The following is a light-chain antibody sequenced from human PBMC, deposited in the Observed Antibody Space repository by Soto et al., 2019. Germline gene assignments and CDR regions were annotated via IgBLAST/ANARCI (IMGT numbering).Light chain of an antibody. J-gene: IGKJ2*01. CDR1: QNINTY. CDR3: QQSYSTPYT. Sequence: DIQMTQSPSSLSASVGDRVTITRRASQNINTYLNWCQQKPGKAPNLLIYAASSLQSGVPSRFSGSGSGTDFTLTISSLQPEDFSTYYCQQSYSTPYTFGQGTKLEMK. CDR2: AAS. V-gene: IGKV1-39*01.